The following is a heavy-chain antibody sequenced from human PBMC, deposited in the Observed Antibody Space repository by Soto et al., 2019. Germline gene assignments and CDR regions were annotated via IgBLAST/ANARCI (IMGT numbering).Heavy chain of an antibody. V-gene: IGHV3-23*01. J-gene: IGHJ4*02. CDR2: ISDSAVTT. D-gene: IGHD1-26*01. CDR1: GFTFRDYA. Sequence: EVQLLESGGGLVQPGGSLRLSCAASGFTFRDYAMSWVRQAPGKGLEWVSTISDSAVTTYYADSVKGRFTISRDNSKNRLYLQMNSPRVEDTAVYYCAKVPFVGWEVRESDYWGQGTLVTVSS. CDR3: AKVPFVGWEVRESDY.